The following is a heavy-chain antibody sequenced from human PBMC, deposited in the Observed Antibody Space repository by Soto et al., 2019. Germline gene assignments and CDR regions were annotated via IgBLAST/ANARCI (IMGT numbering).Heavy chain of an antibody. CDR3: ARVSPVRGVIYFDY. CDR2: ISSSSYT. J-gene: IGHJ4*02. V-gene: IGHV3-11*06. CDR1: GFTFSDYY. Sequence: GGSLRLSCAASGFTFSDYYMSWIRQAPGKGLEWVSYISSSSYTNYADSVKGRFTISRDNAKNSLYLQMNSLRAEDTAVYYCARVSPVRGVIYFDYWGQGTLVTVSS. D-gene: IGHD3-10*01.